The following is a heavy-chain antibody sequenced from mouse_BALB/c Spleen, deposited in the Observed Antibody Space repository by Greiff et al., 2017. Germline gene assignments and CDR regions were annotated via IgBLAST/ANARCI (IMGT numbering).Heavy chain of an antibody. V-gene: IGHV1S56*01. CDR2: IYPGNVNT. CDR1: GYTFTSYY. J-gene: IGHJ4*01. D-gene: IGHD2-14*01. Sequence: QVQLQQSGPELVKPGASVRISCKASGYTFTSYYIHWVKQRPGQGLEWIGWIYPGNVNTKYNEKFKGKATLTADKSSSTAYMQLSSLTSEDSAVYFCARSGYRYDDAMDYWGQGTSVTVSS. CDR3: ARSGYRYDDAMDY.